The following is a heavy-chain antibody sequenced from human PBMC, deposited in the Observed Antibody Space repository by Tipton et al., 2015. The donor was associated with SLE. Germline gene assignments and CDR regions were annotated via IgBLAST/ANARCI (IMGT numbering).Heavy chain of an antibody. V-gene: IGHV3-53*05. CDR3: AKDRDPMDV. J-gene: IGHJ6*02. CDR2: IYTGGDT. Sequence: GSLRLSCAASDFRVITNNMNWVRQAPGQGLEWVSVIYTGGDTYYADSVEGRFTISRDNSKNTLYLQMNNLRPEDTAVYYCAKDRDPMDVWGQGTTVTVSS. CDR1: DFRVITNN.